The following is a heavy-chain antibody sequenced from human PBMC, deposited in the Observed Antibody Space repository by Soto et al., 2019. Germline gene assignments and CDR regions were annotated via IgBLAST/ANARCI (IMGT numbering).Heavy chain of an antibody. J-gene: IGHJ6*02. CDR2: IYPGDHET. D-gene: IGHD3-16*01. V-gene: IGHV5-51*01. CDR3: ARGNPFNYAGFDV. Sequence: RGESLKISCQSSGYTFSNFWIGWVRQLPGKGLEWMGIIYPGDHETRYSPSFHGKVTISADRSINTAYLQWNSLEASDTAFYCCARGNPFNYAGFDVWGQGTTVTVSS. CDR1: GYTFSNFW.